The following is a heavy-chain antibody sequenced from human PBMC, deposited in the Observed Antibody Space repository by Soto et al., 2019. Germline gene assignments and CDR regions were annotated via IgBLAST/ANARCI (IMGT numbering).Heavy chain of an antibody. CDR3: ARATRRDGYREYWYFDL. CDR2: IIPMFGTP. J-gene: IGHJ2*01. CDR1: GGTFTYSA. D-gene: IGHD5-12*01. V-gene: IGHV1-69*01. Sequence: QVQLVQSGAEVKKPGSSVKVSCKASGGTFTYSAVSWVRQAPGQGREWMGGIIPMFGTPNYAQKFQGRLTISADESTSTAYMELSSLRSEDAAVDYCARATRRDGYREYWYFDLWGRGTLVTVSS.